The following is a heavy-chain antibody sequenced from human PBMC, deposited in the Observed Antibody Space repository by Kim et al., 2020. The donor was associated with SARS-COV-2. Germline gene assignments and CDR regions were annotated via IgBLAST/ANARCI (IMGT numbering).Heavy chain of an antibody. CDR3: ARHQRLYYGSGSYKDGFDS. J-gene: IGHJ3*02. V-gene: IGHV5-10-1*01. Sequence: GESLKISCKGSGYSFISQWISWVRQMPGKGLEWMGRIDPSDSYTNYSPSFQGHVTISVDKSISIAYLQWSSLKASDTAMYYCARHQRLYYGSGSYKDGFDSWGQGTMVTVSS. D-gene: IGHD3-10*01. CDR2: IDPSDSYT. CDR1: GYSFISQW.